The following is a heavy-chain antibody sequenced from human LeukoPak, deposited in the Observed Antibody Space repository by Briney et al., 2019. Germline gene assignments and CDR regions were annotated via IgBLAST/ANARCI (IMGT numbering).Heavy chain of an antibody. V-gene: IGHV4-31*03. Sequence: PSETLSLTCTVSGGSISSGGYYWSWIRQHPGKGLEWIGYIYYSGSTYYNPSLKSRVTISVDTSKNQFSLKLSSVTAADTAVYYCARVRPHCSGGSCYLRGGWFDPWGQGTLSPSPQ. D-gene: IGHD2-15*01. CDR1: GGSISSGGYY. CDR2: IYYSGST. J-gene: IGHJ5*02. CDR3: ARVRPHCSGGSCYLRGGWFDP.